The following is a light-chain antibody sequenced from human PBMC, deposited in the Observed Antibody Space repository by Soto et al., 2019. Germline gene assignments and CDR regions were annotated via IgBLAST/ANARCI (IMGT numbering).Light chain of an antibody. CDR3: QQYNNWSVT. CDR1: QSMSRT. CDR2: DAS. V-gene: IGKV3D-15*01. J-gene: IGKJ4*01. Sequence: VFTQYPNTLSVSPGERGTLSSRARQSMSRTLAWYQQKSDQPPRLLIYDASTRATGFQARFSRSGSGTGFTLTISSLQSEDFAVYYCQQYNNWSVTGGGGTEL.